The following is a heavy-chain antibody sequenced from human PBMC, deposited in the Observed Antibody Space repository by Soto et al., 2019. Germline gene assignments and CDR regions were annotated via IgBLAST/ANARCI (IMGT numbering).Heavy chain of an antibody. D-gene: IGHD3-9*01. Sequence: PSETLSLTCTVSGGSICSYYWSWIRQPPGKGLEWIGYIYYSGSTNYNPSLESRVTISVDTSKNQFSLKLSSVTAADTAVYYCARVRLADAFDIWGQGTMVTVSS. CDR2: IYYSGST. J-gene: IGHJ3*02. V-gene: IGHV4-59*01. CDR3: ARVRLADAFDI. CDR1: GGSICSYY.